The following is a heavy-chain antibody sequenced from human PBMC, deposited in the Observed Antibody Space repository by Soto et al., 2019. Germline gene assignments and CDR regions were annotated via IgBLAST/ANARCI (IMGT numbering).Heavy chain of an antibody. D-gene: IGHD4-17*01. J-gene: IGHJ3*02. V-gene: IGHV1-3*01. CDR2: INAGNGNT. CDR3: ARDSGDILRFSFDI. CDR1: GYTFTSYA. Sequence: VKVSCKASGYTFTSYAMHWVRQAPGQRLEWMGWINAGNGNTKYSQKFQGRVTITRDTSASTAYMELSSLRSEDTAVYYCARDSGDILRFSFDIWGQGTMVTVSS.